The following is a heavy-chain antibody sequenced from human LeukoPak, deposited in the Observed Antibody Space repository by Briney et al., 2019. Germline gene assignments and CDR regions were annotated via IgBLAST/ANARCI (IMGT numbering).Heavy chain of an antibody. Sequence: SETLSLTCTVSGASISNNYWSWIRQPPGKGLEWIGNIYYSGSTTYNPSLKSRVTISVDTSKKQFSLKLSSVTAADTAVYYCTRGSIAYYYMDVWGKGTTVTISS. V-gene: IGHV4-59*12. CDR1: GASISNNY. D-gene: IGHD3-22*01. CDR3: TRGSIAYYYMDV. CDR2: IYYSGST. J-gene: IGHJ6*03.